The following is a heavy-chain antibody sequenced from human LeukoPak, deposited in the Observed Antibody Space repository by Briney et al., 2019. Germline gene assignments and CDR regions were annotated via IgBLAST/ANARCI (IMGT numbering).Heavy chain of an antibody. CDR1: GFIFSNYG. Sequence: GGSLRLSCAASGFIFSNYGMHWVRQAPGKGLEWVAVMWVWNDGSNEYYADSVKGRFTIARDNSKNTLYLQMVSLRAEDTADYYCARDRFPHDDAHYGMDVWGQGTTVTVSS. CDR3: ARDRFPHDDAHYGMDV. D-gene: IGHD3-16*01. CDR2: MWVWNDGSNE. V-gene: IGHV3-33*01. J-gene: IGHJ6*02.